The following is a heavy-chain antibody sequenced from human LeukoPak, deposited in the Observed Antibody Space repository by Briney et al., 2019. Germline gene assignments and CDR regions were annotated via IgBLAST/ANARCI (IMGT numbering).Heavy chain of an antibody. Sequence: ASVKVSCKASGYTFTSYGISWVRQAPGQGLEWMGWISAYNGNTNYAQKLQGRVTMTTDTSMSTAYMELRSLRSDDTAVYYCARDIDFWSGSAPLFDYWGQGTLVTVSS. CDR3: ARDIDFWSGSAPLFDY. CDR2: ISAYNGNT. J-gene: IGHJ4*02. D-gene: IGHD3-3*01. V-gene: IGHV1-18*01. CDR1: GYTFTSYG.